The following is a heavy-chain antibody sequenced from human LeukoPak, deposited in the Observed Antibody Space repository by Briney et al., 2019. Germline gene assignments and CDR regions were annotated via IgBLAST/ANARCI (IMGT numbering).Heavy chain of an antibody. CDR3: ARHPRGVYYYDSSGYPYYFDY. Sequence: ASVKVSCKASTYTFTRYGISWVRQAPGQGLEWMGWISGYNGNTNYAQKLQGKVTMTTDTSTSTAYMELRSLRSDDTAVYYCARHPRGVYYYDSSGYPYYFDYWGQGTLVTVSS. CDR1: TYTFTRYG. J-gene: IGHJ4*02. V-gene: IGHV1-18*01. CDR2: ISGYNGNT. D-gene: IGHD3-22*01.